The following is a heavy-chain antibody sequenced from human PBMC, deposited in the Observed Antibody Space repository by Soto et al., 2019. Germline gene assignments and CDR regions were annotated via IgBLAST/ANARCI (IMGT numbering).Heavy chain of an antibody. V-gene: IGHV3-53*01. D-gene: IGHD1-1*01. CDR2: LYDVDGS. J-gene: IGHJ3*01. CDR1: GLTISGKKY. CDR3: ATWHEPEHAYDV. Sequence: DVQLVESGGGLIQPGESLRLSCAAFGLTISGKKYVAWVRQAPGKGLEWVSALYDVDGSFYADSVKGRFTPSSDSSKTTVYLQMNDLRPDDTAVYYCATWHEPEHAYDVWGQGTTVTVSS.